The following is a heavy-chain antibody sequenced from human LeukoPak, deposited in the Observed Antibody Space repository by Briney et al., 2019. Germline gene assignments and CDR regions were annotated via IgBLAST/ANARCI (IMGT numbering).Heavy chain of an antibody. V-gene: IGHV4-34*01. CDR1: GGSFSGYY. CDR2: INHSGGT. J-gene: IGHJ3*02. D-gene: IGHD2-2*01. Sequence: SETLSLTCAVYGGSFSGYYWSWIRQPPGKGLEWIGEINHSGGTNYNPSLKSRVTISVDTSKNQFSLKLSSVTAADTAVYYCARGHDLGYCSSTSCSDAFDIWGQGTMVTVSS. CDR3: ARGHDLGYCSSTSCSDAFDI.